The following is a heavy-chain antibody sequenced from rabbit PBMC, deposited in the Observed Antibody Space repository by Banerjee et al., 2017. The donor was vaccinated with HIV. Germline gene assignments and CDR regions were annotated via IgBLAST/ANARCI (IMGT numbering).Heavy chain of an antibody. V-gene: IGHV1S47*01. CDR2: ITYGGSA. CDR3: VRDAGYAAYGYVDLNL. J-gene: IGHJ4*01. D-gene: IGHD6-1*01. CDR1: GFDFSSYG. Sequence: QEQLKESGGDLVQPEGSLKLSCKASGFDFSSYGVSWVRQAPGKGLEWIGYITYGGSAYYASWVKGRFTISRDNAQNTVSLQLNSLTAADTATYFCVRDAGYAAYGYVDLNLWGPGTLVTVS.